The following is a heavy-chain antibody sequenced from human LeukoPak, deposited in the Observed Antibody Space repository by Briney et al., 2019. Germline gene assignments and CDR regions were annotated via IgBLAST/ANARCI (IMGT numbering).Heavy chain of an antibody. CDR2: IGCSSSYI. Sequence: GGSLTLSFAASGFTFSSYSMNCVRQAPGKGLEWGSSIGCSSSYIYYADSVKDRFTISRDNAKNSPYLQMNSLRAEDTAVYYCARGLTDILTGYHREYYFDYWGQGTLVTVSS. D-gene: IGHD3-9*01. V-gene: IGHV3-21*01. J-gene: IGHJ4*02. CDR3: ARGLTDILTGYHREYYFDY. CDR1: GFTFSSYS.